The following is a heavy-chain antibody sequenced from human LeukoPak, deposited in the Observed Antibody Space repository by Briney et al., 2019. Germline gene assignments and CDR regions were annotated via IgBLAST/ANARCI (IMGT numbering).Heavy chain of an antibody. D-gene: IGHD5-18*01. Sequence: GGSLRLSCAASGFTFSSYEMNWVRQAPGKGLEWVSYISSSGSTIYYADSVKGRFTISRDNAKNSLYLQMNSLRAEDTAVYYCAKGIQLWLYVIDYWGQGTLVTVSS. CDR3: AKGIQLWLYVIDY. CDR1: GFTFSSYE. V-gene: IGHV3-48*03. J-gene: IGHJ4*02. CDR2: ISSSGSTI.